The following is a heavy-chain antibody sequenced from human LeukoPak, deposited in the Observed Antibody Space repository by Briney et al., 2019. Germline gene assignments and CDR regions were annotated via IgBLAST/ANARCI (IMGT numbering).Heavy chain of an antibody. J-gene: IGHJ3*02. Sequence: EASVKVSCKASGGTFSSYAISWVRQAPGQGLEWMGRIIPILGIANYAQKFQGRVTITADKSTSTAYMELSSLRSEDTAVYYCARQRRWVRVRGAMGAFDIWGQGTMVTVSS. D-gene: IGHD3-10*01. CDR1: GGTFSSYA. CDR2: IIPILGIA. V-gene: IGHV1-69*04. CDR3: ARQRRWVRVRGAMGAFDI.